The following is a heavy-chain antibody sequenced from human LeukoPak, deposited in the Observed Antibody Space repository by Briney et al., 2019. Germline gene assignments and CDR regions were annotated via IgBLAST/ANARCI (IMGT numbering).Heavy chain of an antibody. CDR3: SGSRPTFDAFEI. CDR1: GFTFRSYG. D-gene: IGHD2-15*01. Sequence: GGSLRLSCADSGFTFRSYGMHWVRQAPGKGLEWVAVISYDGDNKYYADSVKGRFTICRDNSKNTLYLQMNSLRVEDTAVYYCSGSRPTFDAFEIWGQGTMVTVSS. V-gene: IGHV3-30*03. CDR2: ISYDGDNK. J-gene: IGHJ3*02.